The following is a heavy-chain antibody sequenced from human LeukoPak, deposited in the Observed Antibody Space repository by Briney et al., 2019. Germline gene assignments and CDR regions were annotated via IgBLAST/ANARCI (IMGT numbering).Heavy chain of an antibody. D-gene: IGHD6-19*01. CDR3: ARDMYSSGWYIRGSAFDI. CDR2: IYPGGAI. J-gene: IGHJ3*02. V-gene: IGHV3-53*05. CDR1: EFTVTSNY. Sequence: GDSLRLSCAASEFTVTSNYMSWVRQAPGKGLQWVSVIYPGGAIYYADSVKGRFIISRDNSKNTLYLQMNSLRAEDTAVYYCARDMYSSGWYIRGSAFDIWGQGTMVTVSS.